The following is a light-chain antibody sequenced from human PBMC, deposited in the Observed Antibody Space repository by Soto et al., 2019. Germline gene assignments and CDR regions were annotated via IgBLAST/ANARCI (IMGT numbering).Light chain of an antibody. Sequence: QTLVTQPPSVSGPPGQRLTIPGPGGGSNLGEGYDVHWYQLFPGTAPRLLMYGNSLRPSGVPDRFSGSKSGTSASLAIRGLQAADEADYYCQSYDKSLNGNVFGGGTKLTVL. J-gene: IGLJ2*01. CDR2: GNS. CDR1: GSNLGEGYD. V-gene: IGLV1-40*01. CDR3: QSYDKSLNGNV.